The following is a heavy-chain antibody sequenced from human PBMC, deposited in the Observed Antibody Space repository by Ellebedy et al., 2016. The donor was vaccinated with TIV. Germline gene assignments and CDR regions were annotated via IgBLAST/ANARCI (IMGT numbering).Heavy chain of an antibody. V-gene: IGHV4-39*01. Sequence: MPSETLSLTCTVSGGSISSSSYYWGWIRQPPGKGLEWIGSIYYSGNTYYNPSLKSRVSISRDTSKNQFSLKLSSVTAADTAVYYCARIQPEDWFDPWGQGTLVTVSS. CDR3: ARIQPEDWFDP. CDR1: GGSISSSSYY. D-gene: IGHD5-18*01. CDR2: IYYSGNT. J-gene: IGHJ5*02.